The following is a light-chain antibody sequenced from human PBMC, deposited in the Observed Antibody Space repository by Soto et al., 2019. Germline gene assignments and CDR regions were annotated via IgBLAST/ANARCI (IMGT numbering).Light chain of an antibody. Sequence: EIVLTQSPGTLSLSPGERATLSCRASQSVSSTYLAWYQQKPGQAPGLLLYGASNRATGIPARFSGSGSGTDFTLTISSLEPEDFAVYYCQQRSNWPPQTFGQGTKVEIK. V-gene: IGKV3-11*01. CDR2: GAS. J-gene: IGKJ1*01. CDR1: QSVSSTY. CDR3: QQRSNWPPQT.